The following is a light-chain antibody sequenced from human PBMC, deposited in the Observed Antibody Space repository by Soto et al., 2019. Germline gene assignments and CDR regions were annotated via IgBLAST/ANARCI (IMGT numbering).Light chain of an antibody. CDR3: GSYTTSSNYV. CDR1: SSDVGAYNF. V-gene: IGLV2-14*03. Sequence: QSVLTQPASVSGSPGLSITISCTGTSSDVGAYNFVSWYPQHPDKAPKLMIFDVSNRPSGVSNRFSGSKSGNTASLTISGLQSEDEAEYYCGSYTTSSNYVFGTGTKVTVL. CDR2: DVS. J-gene: IGLJ1*01.